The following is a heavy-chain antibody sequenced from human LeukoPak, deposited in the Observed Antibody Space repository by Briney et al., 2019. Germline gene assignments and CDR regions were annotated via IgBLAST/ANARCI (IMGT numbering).Heavy chain of an antibody. Sequence: GASVKVSCKASGYTFTSCGISWVRQAPGQGLEWMGWISAYNGNTNYAQKLQGRVTMTTDTSTSTAYMELRSLRSDDTAVYYCARVRGDYGGPYFDYWGQGTLVTVSS. V-gene: IGHV1-18*01. D-gene: IGHD4-23*01. CDR3: ARVRGDYGGPYFDY. CDR1: GYTFTSCG. J-gene: IGHJ4*02. CDR2: ISAYNGNT.